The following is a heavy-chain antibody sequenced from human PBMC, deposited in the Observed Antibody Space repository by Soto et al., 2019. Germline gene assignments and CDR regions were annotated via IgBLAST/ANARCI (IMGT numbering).Heavy chain of an antibody. CDR1: GYTFTSYD. V-gene: IGHV1-8*01. CDR3: VRLFYDGSGSGVE. CDR2: VNPNNGHT. J-gene: IGHJ4*02. Sequence: QVQLVQSGAEVKKPGASVKVSCKASGYTFTSYDINWVRQATGQGLEWMGGVNPNNGHTGYAQKVQGRVSMTRNTAISTAYMGLDSLRSEDTAVDYCVRLFYDGSGSGVEGGQGTLVAGSS. D-gene: IGHD3-10*01.